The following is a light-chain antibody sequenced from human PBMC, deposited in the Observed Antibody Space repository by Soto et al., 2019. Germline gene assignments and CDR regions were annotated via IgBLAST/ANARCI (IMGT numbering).Light chain of an antibody. J-gene: IGLJ1*01. Sequence: LTQPRSVSGSPGQSVTISCTGTSSDVGGYNYVSWYQQHPGKAPKLMIYDVSKRPSGVPDRFSGSKSGNTASLTISGLQAEDEADYYCCSYAGSYSYVFGTGTKVTV. CDR2: DVS. CDR1: SSDVGGYNY. CDR3: CSYAGSYSYV. V-gene: IGLV2-11*01.